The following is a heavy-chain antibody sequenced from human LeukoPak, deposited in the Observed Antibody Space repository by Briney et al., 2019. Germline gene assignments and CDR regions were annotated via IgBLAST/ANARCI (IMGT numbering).Heavy chain of an antibody. Sequence: GSLRLSCAASGLTFSSYSMKWVRQARGKGREWVSYISSTTRTIYYADSVKGRFTISRDNAKNSLYLQMNSLRAEDTAVYYCATLDYGDYVFGVYWGQGTLVTVSS. CDR1: GLTFSSYS. V-gene: IGHV3-48*04. J-gene: IGHJ4*02. CDR2: ISSTTRTI. D-gene: IGHD4-17*01. CDR3: ATLDYGDYVFGVY.